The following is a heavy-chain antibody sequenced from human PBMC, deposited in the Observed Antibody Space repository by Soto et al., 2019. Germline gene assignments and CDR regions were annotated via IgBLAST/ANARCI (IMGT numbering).Heavy chain of an antibody. CDR3: AKVGYDFWSGYGGMDV. Sequence: PGGSLRLSCAASGFTFSSYAMSWVRQAPGKGLEWVSAISGSGGSTYYADSVKGRFTISRDNSKNTLYLQMNSLRAEDTAVYYCAKVGYDFWSGYGGMDVWGQGTTVTVSS. J-gene: IGHJ6*02. V-gene: IGHV3-23*01. D-gene: IGHD3-3*01. CDR2: ISGSGGST. CDR1: GFTFSSYA.